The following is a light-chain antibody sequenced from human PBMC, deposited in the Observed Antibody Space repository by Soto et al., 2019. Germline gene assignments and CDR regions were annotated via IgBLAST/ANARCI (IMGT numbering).Light chain of an antibody. J-gene: IGKJ2*01. CDR3: QQLNSSPPGYT. CDR1: QGISRY. V-gene: IGKV1-9*01. CDR2: AAS. Sequence: DIQLTQSPSFLSASVGDRVTITCRASQGISRYLAWYQQKPGKAPKLLIYAASTLQSGVPSRFSGSGSGTEFTLTISSLQPEDFATYYCQQLNSSPPGYTFGKGTKLEIK.